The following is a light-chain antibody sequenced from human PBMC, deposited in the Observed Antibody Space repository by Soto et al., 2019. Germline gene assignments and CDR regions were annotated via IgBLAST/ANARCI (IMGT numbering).Light chain of an antibody. Sequence: DIQMTQSPPSLSASVGDRVTITCRASQSISIYLNWYQQKLGKAPKLLIYETSSLQSGVPSRFSGSGSGTDFTLTISSLQPEDIAVYYCQQSYSTLFGQGTRVEIK. CDR2: ETS. CDR3: QQSYSTL. J-gene: IGKJ5*01. CDR1: QSISIY. V-gene: IGKV1-39*01.